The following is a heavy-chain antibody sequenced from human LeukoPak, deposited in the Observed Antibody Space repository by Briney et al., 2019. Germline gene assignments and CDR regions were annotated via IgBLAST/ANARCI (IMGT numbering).Heavy chain of an antibody. V-gene: IGHV3-48*03. CDR3: ARENFGRVVVSLDC. J-gene: IGHJ4*02. CDR1: GFTFGSYE. CDR2: ISTSGGTT. D-gene: IGHD3-16*02. Sequence: GGSLRLSCVGSGFTFGSYEMNWVRQAPGKGLEWVSYISTSGGTTYYADSVKGRFTISRDNAENSLTLQMNSLRDEDTAVYYCARENFGRVVVSLDCWGQGTLVTVSS.